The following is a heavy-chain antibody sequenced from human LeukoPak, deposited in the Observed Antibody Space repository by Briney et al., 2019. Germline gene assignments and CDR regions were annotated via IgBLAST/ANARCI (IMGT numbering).Heavy chain of an antibody. CDR2: MNQDGSAK. D-gene: IGHD4-17*01. J-gene: IGHJ4*02. Sequence: GGSLRLSCAASGFTFSTYWMSWVRQAPGKGLEWVANMNQDGSAKYYVDSVKGRFTISRDNAKSSLYLQMNSLRAEDTAFYYCARSRGDYERGYFDYWGQGTLVTVSS. V-gene: IGHV3-7*01. CDR1: GFTFSTYW. CDR3: ARSRGDYERGYFDY.